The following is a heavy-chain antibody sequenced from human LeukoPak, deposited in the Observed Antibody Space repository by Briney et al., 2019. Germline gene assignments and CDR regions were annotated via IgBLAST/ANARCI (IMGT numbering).Heavy chain of an antibody. Sequence: GGSLRLSCAASGFTFSSYWMSWVRQAPGKGLEWVANIKEDGSEKYYVDSVKGRFTISRDNAKNSLYLQMNSLRAEDTAVYYCVRGGYSSSLFSDYWGQGTLVTVSS. D-gene: IGHD6-6*01. CDR2: IKEDGSEK. V-gene: IGHV3-7*01. J-gene: IGHJ4*02. CDR3: VRGGYSSSLFSDY. CDR1: GFTFSSYW.